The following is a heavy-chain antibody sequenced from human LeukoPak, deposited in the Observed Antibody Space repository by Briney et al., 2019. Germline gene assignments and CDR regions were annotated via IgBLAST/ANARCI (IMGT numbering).Heavy chain of an antibody. Sequence: GGSLRLSCAAYGFTFSGSAMHWVRQASGKGLEWVGRIRSKANSYAPAYAASVKGRITISRDDSKNTAYLQMTSLRAEDTAVYYCARGPGIAVAEDVRETRTGDYWGQGTLVTVSS. CDR3: ARGPGIAVAEDVRETRTGDY. CDR2: IRSKANSYAP. J-gene: IGHJ4*02. D-gene: IGHD6-19*01. CDR1: GFTFSGSA. V-gene: IGHV3-73*01.